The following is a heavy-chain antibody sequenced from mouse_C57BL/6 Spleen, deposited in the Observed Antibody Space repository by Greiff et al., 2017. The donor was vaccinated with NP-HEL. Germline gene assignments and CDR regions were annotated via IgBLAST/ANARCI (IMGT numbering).Heavy chain of an antibody. CDR3: ARGDGNYEGWYFDV. CDR2: IYPGDGDT. CDR1: GYAFSSSW. J-gene: IGHJ1*03. Sequence: QVQLQQSGPELVKPGASVKISCKASGYAFSSSWMNWVKQRPGKGLEWIGRIYPGDGDTNYNGKFKGKATLTADKSSSTAYMQLSSLTSEDSAVYCCARGDGNYEGWYFDVWGTGTTVTVAS. V-gene: IGHV1-82*01. D-gene: IGHD2-1*01.